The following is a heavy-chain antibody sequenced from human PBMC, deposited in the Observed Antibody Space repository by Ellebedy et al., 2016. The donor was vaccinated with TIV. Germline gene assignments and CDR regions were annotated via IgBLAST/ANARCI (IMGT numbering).Heavy chain of an antibody. D-gene: IGHD5-18*01. J-gene: IGHJ6*02. CDR1: GFTFSTYG. Sequence: PGGSLRLSCAASGFTFSTYGMHWVRQAPGKGLEWVAVISYDGSNKYYEDSVKGRFTISRDNSKNTLYLQMNSLRAEDTAVYYCAKESEWIQLWLSGAMDVWGQGTTVTVSS. V-gene: IGHV3-30*18. CDR3: AKESEWIQLWLSGAMDV. CDR2: ISYDGSNK.